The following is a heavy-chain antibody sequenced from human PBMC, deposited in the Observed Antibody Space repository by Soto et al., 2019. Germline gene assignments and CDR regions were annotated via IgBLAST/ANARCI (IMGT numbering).Heavy chain of an antibody. CDR2: ISSTGGST. CDR3: AKDQGFLEWVPQGGLDV. D-gene: IGHD3-3*01. Sequence: EVQLLESGGGLVQPGESLRLSCAASGFSFRKYVMTWVRQAPGKGLEWVSSISSTGGSTYYADSVKGRFTVSRDNSKNTFYLQMNSLRAEDTALYYCAKDQGFLEWVPQGGLDVWGQGTTVAVSS. J-gene: IGHJ6*02. V-gene: IGHV3-23*01. CDR1: GFSFRKYV.